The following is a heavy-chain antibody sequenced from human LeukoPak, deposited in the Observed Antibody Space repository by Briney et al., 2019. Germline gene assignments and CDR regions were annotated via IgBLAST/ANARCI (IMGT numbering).Heavy chain of an antibody. J-gene: IGHJ4*02. CDR2: IRYDGSNK. CDR3: ATPTSRYFDWLLVV. V-gene: IGHV3-30*02. CDR1: GFTFSSYS. D-gene: IGHD3-9*01. Sequence: GGSLRLSCAASGFTFSSYSMNWVRQAPGKGLEWVAFIRYDGSNKYYADSVKGRFTISRDNSKNTLYLQMNSLRAEDTAVYYCATPTSRYFDWLLVVWGQGTLVTVSS.